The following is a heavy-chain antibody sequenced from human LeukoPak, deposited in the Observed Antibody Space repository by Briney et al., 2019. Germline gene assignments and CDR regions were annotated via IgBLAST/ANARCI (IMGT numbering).Heavy chain of an antibody. Sequence: GRSLRLSCAASGFTFDDYAMHWVRQAPGKGLEWVSGISWNSGSIAYADSVKGRFTISRDNAKNSLFLQMNSLRAEDTATYYCARDHVVDGLVFDYWGQGTLVTVSS. D-gene: IGHD2-15*01. CDR3: ARDHVVDGLVFDY. V-gene: IGHV3-9*01. J-gene: IGHJ4*02. CDR2: ISWNSGSI. CDR1: GFTFDDYA.